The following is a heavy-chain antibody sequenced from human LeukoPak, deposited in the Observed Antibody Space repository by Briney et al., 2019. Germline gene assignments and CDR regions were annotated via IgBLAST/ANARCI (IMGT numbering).Heavy chain of an antibody. CDR3: VTEVIIAVTGNDY. V-gene: IGHV3-23*01. CDR1: GFTFAGYA. J-gene: IGHJ4*02. CDR2: ISGSGGST. Sequence: PGGSLRLSCAASGFTFAGYAMSWVRQAPGKGLEWVSAISGSGGSTYYADSVKGRFTISRDNSKNTLYLQMNSLRAEDTAVYYCVTEVIIAVTGNDYWGQGSLVTASS. D-gene: IGHD6-19*01.